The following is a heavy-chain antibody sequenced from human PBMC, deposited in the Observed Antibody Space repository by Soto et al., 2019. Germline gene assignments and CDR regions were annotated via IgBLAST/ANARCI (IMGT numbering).Heavy chain of an antibody. CDR2: IKSKTDGGTT. Sequence: GGSLRLSCAASGFTFSNAWMSWVRQAPGKGLEWVGRIKSKTDGGTTDYAAPVKGRITISRDDTKNTLYLQMNSLTTAATAVYYCTTNKGTYYYGMDGWGKGTTVTVSS. J-gene: IGHJ6*04. D-gene: IGHD3-10*01. V-gene: IGHV3-15*01. CDR1: GFTFSNAW. CDR3: TTNKGTYYYGMDG.